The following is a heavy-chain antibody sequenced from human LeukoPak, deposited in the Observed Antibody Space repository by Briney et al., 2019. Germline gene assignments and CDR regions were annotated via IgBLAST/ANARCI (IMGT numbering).Heavy chain of an antibody. CDR2: IYHSGST. CDR1: GGSISSGGYS. V-gene: IGHV4-30-2*02. Sequence: SETLSLTCAVSGGSISSGGYSWSWIRQPPGKGLEWIGYIYHSGSTNYNPSLKSRVTISVDTSKNQFSLKLSSVTAADTAVYYCATWLGLGYFDYWGQGTLVTVSS. J-gene: IGHJ4*02. D-gene: IGHD6-19*01. CDR3: ATWLGLGYFDY.